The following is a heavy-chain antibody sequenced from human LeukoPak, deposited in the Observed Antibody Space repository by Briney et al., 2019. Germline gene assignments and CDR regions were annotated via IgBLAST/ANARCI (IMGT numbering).Heavy chain of an antibody. J-gene: IGHJ6*03. V-gene: IGHV3-20*04. CDR3: ARDFYDSSGYYRRDYYYYMDV. D-gene: IGHD3-22*01. Sequence: GGSLRLSCAASGFTFDDYGMSWVRQAPGKGLEWVSGINWNGGSTGYADSVKGRFTISRDNAKNSLYLQMNSLRAEDTAVYYCARDFYDSSGYYRRDYYYYMDVWGKGTTVTVSS. CDR1: GFTFDDYG. CDR2: INWNGGST.